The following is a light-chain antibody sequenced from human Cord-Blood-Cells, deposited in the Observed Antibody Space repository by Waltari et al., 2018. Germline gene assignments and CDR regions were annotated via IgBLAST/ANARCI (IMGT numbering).Light chain of an antibody. CDR3: QQYNSYSYP. V-gene: IGKV1-5*03. CDR1: QSISSW. CDR2: KAS. Sequence: DIQMTQSPSTLSASVGDRVTITCRASQSISSWLAWYQQKPGKAPKLLIYKASSLESGVASRFSGSGSGTEFTLTISSLQTDDFATYYCQQYNSYSYPFGQGTKLEIK. J-gene: IGKJ2*01.